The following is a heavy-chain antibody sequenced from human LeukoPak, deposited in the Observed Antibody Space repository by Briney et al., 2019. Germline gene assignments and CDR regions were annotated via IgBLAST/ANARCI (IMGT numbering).Heavy chain of an antibody. CDR3: ARDGGGVVSYFDK. J-gene: IGHJ4*02. Sequence: SETLSLTCTVSGGSISTYHWRWIRQPAGKGLEWIGHIYTSGSSSYNPSLESRVTMSVDTSKNQFSLKMSSVTAADTAVYYCARDGGGVVSYFDKWGQGTLVTVSS. D-gene: IGHD3-3*01. V-gene: IGHV4-4*07. CDR1: GGSISTYH. CDR2: IYTSGSS.